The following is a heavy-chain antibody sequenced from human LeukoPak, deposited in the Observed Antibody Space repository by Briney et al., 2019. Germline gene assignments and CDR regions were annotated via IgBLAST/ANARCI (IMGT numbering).Heavy chain of an antibody. Sequence: ASVKVSCKASGYTFTSYYMHWVRQAPGQGLEWMGIINPSGGSTSYAQKFQGRVTMTRDTSTSTVYMELSSLGSEDTAVYYCARGDIVGAPGSMGAPYYFDYWGQGTLVTVSS. CDR1: GYTFTSYY. V-gene: IGHV1-46*01. D-gene: IGHD1-26*01. CDR3: ARGDIVGAPGSMGAPYYFDY. CDR2: INPSGGST. J-gene: IGHJ4*02.